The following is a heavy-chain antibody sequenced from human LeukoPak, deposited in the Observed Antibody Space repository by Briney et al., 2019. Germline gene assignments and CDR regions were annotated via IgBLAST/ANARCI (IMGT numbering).Heavy chain of an antibody. D-gene: IGHD6-13*01. CDR2: INSRSNDI. CDR3: AREGRAYRYSSSWYPTPSWFDP. V-gene: IGHV3-21*06. Sequence: PGGSLSLSCVASGFSFSDYSMNWVRQAPGQGLEWVSSINSRSNDIYYADSVKGRFTISRDNAKNSLYLQMNSLRAEDTAVYYCAREGRAYRYSSSWYPTPSWFDPWGQGTLVIVSS. J-gene: IGHJ5*02. CDR1: GFSFSDYS.